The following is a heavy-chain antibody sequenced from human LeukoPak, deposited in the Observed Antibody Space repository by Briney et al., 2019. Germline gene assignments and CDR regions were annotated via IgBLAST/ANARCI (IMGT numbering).Heavy chain of an antibody. D-gene: IGHD3-3*01. CDR2: IKQDGSEK. Sequence: GGSLRLSCAASGFTFSNYWMSWVRQAPGKGLEWVANIKQDGSEKYYVDSVKGRFTISRVSAKNSLYLQMNSLRAEDTAVYYCAGSYYDFWSGYFCFDYWGQGTLVTVSS. J-gene: IGHJ4*02. V-gene: IGHV3-7*01. CDR1: GFTFSNYW. CDR3: AGSYYDFWSGYFCFDY.